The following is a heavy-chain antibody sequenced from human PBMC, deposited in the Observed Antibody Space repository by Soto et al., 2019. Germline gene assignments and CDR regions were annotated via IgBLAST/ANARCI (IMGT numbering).Heavy chain of an antibody. D-gene: IGHD3-3*01. CDR2: IKSKTDGGTT. CDR3: TTDRPDFWSGYRARIGYYYMDV. Sequence: GGSLRLSCAASGFTFSNAWMSWVRQAPGKGLEWVGRIKSKTDGGTTDYAAPVKGRFTISRDDSKNTLYLQMNSLKTEDTAVYYCTTDRPDFWSGYRARIGYYYMDVWGKGTTVTVSS. CDR1: GFTFSNAW. J-gene: IGHJ6*03. V-gene: IGHV3-15*01.